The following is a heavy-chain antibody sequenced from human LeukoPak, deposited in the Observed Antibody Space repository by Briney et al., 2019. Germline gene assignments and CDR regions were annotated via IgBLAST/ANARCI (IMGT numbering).Heavy chain of an antibody. V-gene: IGHV3-23*01. Sequence: PGGSLRLSCAASGFTFSSYAMSWVRQAPGKGLEWVSAISGSGGSTYYADSVKGRFTISRDNSKNTLYLQMNSLRAEDTAVYYCAKDYDCSSTSCYTVQGDFGYWGQGTLVTVSS. D-gene: IGHD2-2*02. CDR1: GFTFSSYA. J-gene: IGHJ4*02. CDR2: ISGSGGST. CDR3: AKDYDCSSTSCYTVQGDFGY.